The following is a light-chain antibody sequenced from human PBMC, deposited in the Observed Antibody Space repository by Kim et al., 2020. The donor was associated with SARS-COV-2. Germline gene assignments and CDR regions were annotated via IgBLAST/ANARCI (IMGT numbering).Light chain of an antibody. V-gene: IGKV3-20*01. CDR3: QQYGSTLLT. J-gene: IGKJ4*01. Sequence: APGERATLSCWTSHRVASTYLAWYQQKPGQPSRLLIYGASSRATGIPDRFSGSGSGTDFTLTISRLEPEDFAVYYCQQYGSTLLTFGGGTKVDIK. CDR2: GAS. CDR1: HRVASTY.